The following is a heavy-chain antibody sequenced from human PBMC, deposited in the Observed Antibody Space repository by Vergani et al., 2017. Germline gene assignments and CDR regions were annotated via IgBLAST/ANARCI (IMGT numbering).Heavy chain of an antibody. CDR3: ASGGLRYFDWLFPVTPDY. J-gene: IGHJ4*02. CDR2: ISSSGSTI. D-gene: IGHD3-9*01. Sequence: QVQLVESGGGLVKPGGSLRLSCAASGFTFSDYYMSWIRQAPGKGLEWVSYISSSGSTIYYADSVKGRFTISRDNAKNLLYLQMNSLRAEDTAVYYCASGGLRYFDWLFPVTPDYWGQGTLVTVSS. V-gene: IGHV3-11*01. CDR1: GFTFSDYY.